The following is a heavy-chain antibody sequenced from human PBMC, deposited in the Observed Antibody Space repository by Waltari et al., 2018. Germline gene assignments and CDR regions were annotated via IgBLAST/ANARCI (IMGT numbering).Heavy chain of an antibody. J-gene: IGHJ4*02. CDR2: IYHSGST. CDR3: ARDTPAPRITGATSVDY. V-gene: IGHV4-38-2*02. Sequence: QVQLQESGPGLVKPSETLSLTCAVSGYSISRGYYCGWIRQPPGKGLEWIGSIYHSGSTFYNPSLKSRVTISVDTSKNQFSLKLSSVTAADTAVYYCARDTPAPRITGATSVDYWGQGTLVTVSS. CDR1: GYSISRGYY. D-gene: IGHD1-20*01.